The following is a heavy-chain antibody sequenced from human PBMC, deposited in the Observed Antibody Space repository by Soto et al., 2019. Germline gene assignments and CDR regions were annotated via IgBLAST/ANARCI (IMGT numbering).Heavy chain of an antibody. V-gene: IGHV3-7*01. J-gene: IGHJ6*02. CDR3: ARGTRYYYDSSGSSYYYYGMDV. CDR2: IKQDGSEK. CDR1: GFTFSSYW. D-gene: IGHD3-22*01. Sequence: EVQLVESGGGLVQPGGSLRLSCAASGFTFSSYWMSWVRQAPGKGLEWVANIKQDGSEKYYVDSVKGRFTISRDNAKNSLYLQMNSLRAEDTAVYYCARGTRYYYDSSGSSYYYYGMDVWGQGTTVTVSS.